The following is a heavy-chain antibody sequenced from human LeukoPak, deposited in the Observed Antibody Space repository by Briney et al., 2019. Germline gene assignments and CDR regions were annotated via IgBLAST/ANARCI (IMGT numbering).Heavy chain of an antibody. CDR3: ARDPPVVPAAMWFDP. Sequence: PGGSLRLSCAASGFTFSSYGMHWVRQAPGKGLEWVAFIRYDGSNKYYAHSVKGRFTISRENSKNTLYLQMNSLRAEDTAVYYCARDPPVVPAAMWFDPWGQGTLVTVSS. CDR2: IRYDGSNK. V-gene: IGHV3-30*02. D-gene: IGHD2-2*01. J-gene: IGHJ5*02. CDR1: GFTFSSYG.